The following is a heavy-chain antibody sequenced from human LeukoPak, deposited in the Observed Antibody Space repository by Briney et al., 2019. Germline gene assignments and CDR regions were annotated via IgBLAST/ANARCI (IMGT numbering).Heavy chain of an antibody. V-gene: IGHV3-72*01. CDR3: ARGGRGIDY. CDR2: IRSEANSYTT. J-gene: IGHJ4*02. D-gene: IGHD3-16*01. CDR1: GFTFSDHY. Sequence: PGGSLRLSCAASGFTFSDHYMDWVRQAPGKGLEWVGRIRSEANSYTTQYAASVKGRFTVSRDDSKNSVYLEVNSLKTEDTAVYYCARGGRGIDYWGQGTLVSVSS.